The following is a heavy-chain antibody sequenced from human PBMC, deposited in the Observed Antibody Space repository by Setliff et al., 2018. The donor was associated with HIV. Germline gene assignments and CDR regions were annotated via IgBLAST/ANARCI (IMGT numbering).Heavy chain of an antibody. D-gene: IGHD6-19*01. CDR1: GGTFSGYA. V-gene: IGHV1-69*10. J-gene: IGHJ4*02. CDR3: ARHFGIAVEARYFDY. CDR2: IIPILGIK. Sequence: ASVKVSCKASGGTFSGYAINWVRQAPGQGLEWLGGIIPILGIKKYAQNFQGRVVIATDESTTTAYMELSSLRSDDTAVYYCARHFGIAVEARYFDYWGQGTLVTVSS.